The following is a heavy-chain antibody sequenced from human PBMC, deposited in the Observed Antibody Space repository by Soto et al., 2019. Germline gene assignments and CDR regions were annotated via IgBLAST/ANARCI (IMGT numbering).Heavy chain of an antibody. CDR1: VFTCSSYA. CDR3: AKAYYYGSGSSRRGRYGMDV. J-gene: IGHJ6*02. CDR2: ISGSGVST. Sequence: GGSLRRSCAASVFTCSSYAMSWVRQAPGKGLEWVSAISGSGVSTYYADSVKGRFTISRDNSKNTLYLQMNSLRAEDTAVYYCAKAYYYGSGSSRRGRYGMDVWGQGTTVTVSS. D-gene: IGHD3-10*01. V-gene: IGHV3-23*01.